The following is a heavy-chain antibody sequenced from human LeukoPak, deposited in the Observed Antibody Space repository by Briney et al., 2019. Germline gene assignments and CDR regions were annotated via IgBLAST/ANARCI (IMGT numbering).Heavy chain of an antibody. CDR3: ARATESTVTHYRN. V-gene: IGHV3-30*04. Sequence: PGRSLRLSCAASGFTFSSYAMHWVRQAPGKGLEWVAVISYDGSNKYNADSVKGRFTISRDNSKNTLYLQMNSLRAEDTAVYYCARATESTVTHYRNWGQGTPVTVSS. J-gene: IGHJ4*02. D-gene: IGHD4-17*01. CDR1: GFTFSSYA. CDR2: ISYDGSNK.